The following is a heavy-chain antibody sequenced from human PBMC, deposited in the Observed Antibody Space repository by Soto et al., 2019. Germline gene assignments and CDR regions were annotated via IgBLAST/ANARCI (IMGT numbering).Heavy chain of an antibody. CDR3: ARKVFSTCWLDP. J-gene: IGHJ5*02. CDR2: ISGYDGHT. CDR1: GYSFVSYD. Sequence: ASVKVSCKASGYSFVSYDISWVRQAPGQGLEWMGWISGYDGHTRYALKFQDRVTMTSDTSTSTVYMELRSLTLDDTAVYYCARKVFSTCWLDPWGERTLVTVS. V-gene: IGHV1-18*01.